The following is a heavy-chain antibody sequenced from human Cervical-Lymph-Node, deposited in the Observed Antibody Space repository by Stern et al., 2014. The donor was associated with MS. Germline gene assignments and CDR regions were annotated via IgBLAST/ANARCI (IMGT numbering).Heavy chain of an antibody. CDR1: GFTLSSSG. CDR3: ARGGFCTDAACYEFDGMDV. D-gene: IGHD2-8*01. V-gene: IGHV3-33*01. CDR2: IWYDGSNK. Sequence: DQLVESGGGVVQPGTSLRLSCAASGFTLSSSGMHWVRQAPGKGLEWVALIWYDGSNKYYADSVKGRFTISRDNSKDTVYLQMNSLRVEDTALYYCARGGFCTDAACYEFDGMDVWGQGTTVTVPS. J-gene: IGHJ6*02.